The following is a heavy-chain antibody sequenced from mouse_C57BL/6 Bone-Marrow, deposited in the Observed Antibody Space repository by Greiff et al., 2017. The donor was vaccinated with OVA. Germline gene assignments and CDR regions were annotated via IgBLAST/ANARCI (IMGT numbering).Heavy chain of an antibody. Sequence: EVQLQESGAELVRPGASVKLSCTASGFTFNDDYMHWVKQRPEQGLEWIGWIDPEDGDTEYASKFQGKATITADTSSNTAYLQLSSLTSEDTAVDYCTTCCGPVYYYAMDYWGQGTSVTVSS. CDR3: TTCCGPVYYYAMDY. J-gene: IGHJ4*01. CDR2: IDPEDGDT. D-gene: IGHD3-1*01. CDR1: GFTFNDDY. V-gene: IGHV14-4*01.